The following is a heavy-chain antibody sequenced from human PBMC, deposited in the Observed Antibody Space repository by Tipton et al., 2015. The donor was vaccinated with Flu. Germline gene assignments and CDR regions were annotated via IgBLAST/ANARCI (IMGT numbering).Heavy chain of an antibody. CDR3: ARDGFITMIVVVTPGAFDI. J-gene: IGHJ3*02. Sequence: TLSLTCTVSGGSISSSSYYWGWIRQPPGKGLEWIGSIYYSGNTYYNPSIKSRVTISVDTSKNQFSLKLSSVTAADTAVYYCARDGFITMIVVVTPGAFDIWGQGTMVTVSS. CDR1: GGSISSSSYY. V-gene: IGHV4-39*07. CDR2: IYYSGNT. D-gene: IGHD3-22*01.